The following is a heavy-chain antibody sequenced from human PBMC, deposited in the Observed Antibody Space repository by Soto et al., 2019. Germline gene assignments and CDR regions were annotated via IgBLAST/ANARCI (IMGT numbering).Heavy chain of an antibody. CDR2: IKQDGSEE. Sequence: GGSLRLSCAASGFTFSNYWMSWVRQAPGKGLEWVANIKQDGSEEYYVDSVKGRFTISRDNAKSSLYLQVGSLRAEDTAVYYCARRGRYCSSNTCYFSYWGQGTLVTVSS. D-gene: IGHD2-2*01. CDR3: ARRGRYCSSNTCYFSY. J-gene: IGHJ4*02. V-gene: IGHV3-7*01. CDR1: GFTFSNYW.